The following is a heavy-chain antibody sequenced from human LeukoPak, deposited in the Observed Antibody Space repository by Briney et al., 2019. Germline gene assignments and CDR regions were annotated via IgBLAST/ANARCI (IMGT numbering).Heavy chain of an antibody. D-gene: IGHD6-19*01. J-gene: IGHJ4*02. CDR2: IYYSGST. CDR1: GGSISGYY. V-gene: IGHV4-59*01. Sequence: SETLSLTCTVSGGSISGYYWSWIRQPPGKGLEWIGYIYYSGSTNYNPSLKSRVTIPVDTSKNQFSLKLSSVTAADTAVYYCARVPGSPYYFDYWGQGTLVTVSS. CDR3: ARVPGSPYYFDY.